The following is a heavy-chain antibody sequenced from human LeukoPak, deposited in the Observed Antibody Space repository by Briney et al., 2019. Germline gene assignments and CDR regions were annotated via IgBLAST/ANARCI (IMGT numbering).Heavy chain of an antibody. J-gene: IGHJ6*02. CDR3: ARAGRGWFGSMDV. CDR2: VSFDGSNK. D-gene: IGHD3-10*01. V-gene: IGHV3-33*08. Sequence: PGGSLRLSCAASGFTVSSFAMSWVRQAPGKGLEWVAVVSFDGSNKYFEDSVKGRFSISRDNSRNTLYLQMNSLRAEDTAVYYCARAGRGWFGSMDVWGQGTTVTVSS. CDR1: GFTVSSFA.